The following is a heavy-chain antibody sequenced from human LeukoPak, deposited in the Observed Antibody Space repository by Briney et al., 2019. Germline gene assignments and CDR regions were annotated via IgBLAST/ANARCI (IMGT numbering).Heavy chain of an antibody. J-gene: IGHJ4*02. CDR1: GGSISSSSYY. D-gene: IGHD6-13*01. CDR3: ARDGIAAAGTDY. V-gene: IGHV4-39*07. Sequence: SETLSLTCTVSGGSISSSSYYWGWIRQPPGKGLEWIGSIYYSGSTYYNPSLKSRVTISVDRSKNQFSLKLSSVTAADTAVYYCARDGIAAAGTDYWGQGTLVTVSS. CDR2: IYYSGST.